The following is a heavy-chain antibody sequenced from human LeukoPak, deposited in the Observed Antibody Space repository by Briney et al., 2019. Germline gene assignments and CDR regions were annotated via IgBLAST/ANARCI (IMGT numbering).Heavy chain of an antibody. J-gene: IGHJ6*02. CDR1: GYTFTSYG. D-gene: IGHD3-22*01. Sequence: ASVKVSCKASGYTFTSYGISWVRQAPGQGLEWMGWISAYKGSTNYAQKLQGRVTMTTDTSTSTAYMELSSLRSEDTAVYYCARGRSMFLSMIVVDDSYYYGMDVWGQGTTVTVSS. CDR3: ARGRSMFLSMIVVDDSYYYGMDV. CDR2: ISAYKGST. V-gene: IGHV1-18*01.